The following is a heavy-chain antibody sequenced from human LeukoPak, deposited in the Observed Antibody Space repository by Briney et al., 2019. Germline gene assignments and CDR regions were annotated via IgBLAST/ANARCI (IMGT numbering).Heavy chain of an antibody. J-gene: IGHJ5*02. CDR2: INPSGGST. V-gene: IGHV1-46*01. CDR1: GYTFTSYY. Sequence: ASVKVSCKASGYTFTSYYMHWVRQAPGQGLEWMGIINPSGGSTSYAQKFQGRVTMTRDTSTSTVYMELSSLRSEDTAVDYCARQGYSSSWSRGWFDPWGQGTLVTVSS. D-gene: IGHD6-13*01. CDR3: ARQGYSSSWSRGWFDP.